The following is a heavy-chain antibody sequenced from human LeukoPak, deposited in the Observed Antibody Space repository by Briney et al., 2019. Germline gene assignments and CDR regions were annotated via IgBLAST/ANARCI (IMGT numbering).Heavy chain of an antibody. CDR1: GGTLSSYA. CDR3: ARAPRITMVRGVIYWFDP. CDR2: IIPIFGTA. J-gene: IGHJ5*02. D-gene: IGHD3-10*01. V-gene: IGHV1-69*05. Sequence: ASVKVSCKASGGTLSSYAISWVRQAPGQGLEWMAGIIPIFGTANYAQKFQGRVTITRNTSISTAYMELSSLRSEDTAVYYCARAPRITMVRGVIYWFDPWGQGTLVTVSP.